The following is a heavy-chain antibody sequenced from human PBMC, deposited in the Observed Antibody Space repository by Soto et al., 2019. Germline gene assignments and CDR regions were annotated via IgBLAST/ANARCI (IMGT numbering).Heavy chain of an antibody. CDR2: ISTGSSYI. Sequence: GGSLRLSCAASGFTFSTYNMNWVRQAPGKGLEWVSSISTGSSYIYYADSVTGRFTISRDNAKNSLYLQMDDLRAEDTAVYFCARDRDGYNSNWFDPWGQGTLVTVS. V-gene: IGHV3-21*01. CDR3: ARDRDGYNSNWFDP. D-gene: IGHD5-12*01. J-gene: IGHJ5*02. CDR1: GFTFSTYN.